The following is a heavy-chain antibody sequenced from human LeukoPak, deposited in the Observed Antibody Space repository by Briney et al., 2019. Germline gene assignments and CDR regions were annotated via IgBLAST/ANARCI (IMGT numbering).Heavy chain of an antibody. CDR1: GGSISSGNYY. Sequence: SQTLSLTRTVSGGSISSGNYYWSWIRQPPGKGLEWLGYIYHSGSTFYNPSLESRFTISIDRSKNRFSLKLTSVTAADTAVYYCATNYGGAYYFDYWGQGTLVTVSS. D-gene: IGHD3-16*01. V-gene: IGHV4-30-2*01. CDR2: IYHSGST. J-gene: IGHJ4*02. CDR3: ATNYGGAYYFDY.